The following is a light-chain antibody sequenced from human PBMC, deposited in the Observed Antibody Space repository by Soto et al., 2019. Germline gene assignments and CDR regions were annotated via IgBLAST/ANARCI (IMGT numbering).Light chain of an antibody. CDR3: QQRSSWLT. J-gene: IGKJ4*01. V-gene: IGKV3-11*01. CDR2: DAS. CDR1: QSVSSY. Sequence: EIVWTQSPATLSLSPGERATLSCRASQSVSSYLAWYQQKPGQAPRLLIYDASNRATGIPARFSGSGSGTDFTLTISSLEPEDFAVYYCQQRSSWLTFGGGTKVDI.